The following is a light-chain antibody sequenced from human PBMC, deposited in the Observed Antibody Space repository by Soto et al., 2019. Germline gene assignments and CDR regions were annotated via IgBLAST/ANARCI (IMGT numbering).Light chain of an antibody. CDR2: LVS. Sequence: EIVMTQSPLSLPATPGEPASISCRSSQSLLNSNGYTYLDWYLQKPGQSPQFLIYLVSNRSSGVPDRFSGSGSGTDFTLKISRVEAEDVGVYFCMQAAQTPYTVGQGTKLEIK. CDR1: QSLLNSNGYTY. J-gene: IGKJ2*01. CDR3: MQAAQTPYT. V-gene: IGKV2-28*01.